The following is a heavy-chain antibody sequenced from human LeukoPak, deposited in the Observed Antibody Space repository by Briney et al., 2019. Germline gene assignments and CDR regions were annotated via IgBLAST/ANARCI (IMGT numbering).Heavy chain of an antibody. Sequence: GGSLRLSCAASGFTFTSYAMPWVRQAPGKGLEWVSGISWNSGSIGYADSVKGRFTISRDNAKNSLYLQMNSLRAEDTALYYCAKVKNGYYYDSSGYYLYDYWGQGTLVTVSS. CDR1: GFTFTSYA. CDR2: ISWNSGSI. J-gene: IGHJ4*02. V-gene: IGHV3-9*01. D-gene: IGHD3-22*01. CDR3: AKVKNGYYYDSSGYYLYDY.